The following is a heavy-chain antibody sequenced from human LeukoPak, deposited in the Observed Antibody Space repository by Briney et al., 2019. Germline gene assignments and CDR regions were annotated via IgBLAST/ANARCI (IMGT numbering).Heavy chain of an antibody. CDR3: ARSIASGDYVDY. CDR2: IYHSGST. V-gene: IGHV4-30-2*05. CDR1: GGSISSGGYS. Sequence: SETLSLTCAVSGGSISSGGYSWSWIRQPPGKGLEWIGYIYHSGSTSYNPSLKSRVAISVDTSKNQFSPKLSSVTAADTAVYYCARSIASGDYVDYWGQGTLVTVSS. D-gene: IGHD4-17*01. J-gene: IGHJ4*02.